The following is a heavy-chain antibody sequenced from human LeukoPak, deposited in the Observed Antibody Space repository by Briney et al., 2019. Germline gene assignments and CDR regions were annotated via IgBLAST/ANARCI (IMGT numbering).Heavy chain of an antibody. Sequence: GGSLRLSCAASTFSFSEYPMGWVRQAPGKGLEWVSSVSPGGVSPNHADSVKGRFTVSRDDSLNTLYLQMNSLRVDDTAVYYCAKRIDIAVVPEAATHQAFDVWGQGTMVTDSS. CDR1: TFSFSEYP. CDR2: VSPGGVSP. CDR3: AKRIDIAVVPEAATHQAFDV. D-gene: IGHD2-2*01. V-gene: IGHV3-23*01. J-gene: IGHJ3*01.